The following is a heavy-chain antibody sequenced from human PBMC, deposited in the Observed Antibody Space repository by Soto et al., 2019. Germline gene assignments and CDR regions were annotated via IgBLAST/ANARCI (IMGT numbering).Heavy chain of an antibody. J-gene: IGHJ6*02. CDR1: VGSFSGYY. CDR2: INHSGST. Sequence: SETLSLTCAVYVGSFSGYYWSCIRHPPGKWLEWIGEINHSGSTNYNPSLKSRVTISVDTSKNQFSLKLSSVTAADTAVYYCARGLEYYDSSGYRGYGMDVGGQGTTVTV. V-gene: IGHV4-34*01. D-gene: IGHD3-22*01. CDR3: ARGLEYYDSSGYRGYGMDV.